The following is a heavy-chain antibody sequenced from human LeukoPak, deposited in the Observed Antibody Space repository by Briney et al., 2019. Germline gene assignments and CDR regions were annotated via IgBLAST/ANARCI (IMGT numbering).Heavy chain of an antibody. V-gene: IGHV1-69*13. D-gene: IGHD3-16*02. CDR2: IIPIFGTA. J-gene: IGHJ4*02. CDR1: GGTFSSYA. CDR3: ARTSGGYDYVWGSYRPIDY. Sequence: SVKVSCKASGGTFSSYAISWVRRAPGQGLEWMGVIIPIFGTANYAQKFQGRVTITADESTSTAYMELSSLRSEDTAVYYCARTSGGYDYVWGSYRPIDYWGQGTLVTVSS.